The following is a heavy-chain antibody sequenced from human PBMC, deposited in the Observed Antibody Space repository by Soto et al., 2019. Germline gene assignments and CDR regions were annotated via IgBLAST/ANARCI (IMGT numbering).Heavy chain of an antibody. D-gene: IGHD6-19*01. CDR3: ARGGLLPDY. CDR1: GGSTSSGGYS. Sequence: QLQLQESDSGLVKPSQTLSLTCAVSGGSTSSGGYSWSWLRQPPGKGLEWIGYISHSGSTYYNPSLKSRVTMSVDTSKNQFSLRLSSVTAADTAVYYCARGGLLPDYWGQGTLVTVSS. V-gene: IGHV4-30-2*01. CDR2: ISHSGST. J-gene: IGHJ4*02.